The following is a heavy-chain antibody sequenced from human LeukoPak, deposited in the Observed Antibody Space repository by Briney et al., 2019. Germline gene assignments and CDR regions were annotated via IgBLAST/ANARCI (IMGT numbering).Heavy chain of an antibody. CDR2: INPNSGGT. CDR1: GYTFTSNY. CDR3: ARDRRTHYDFWSGYRGNWFDP. D-gene: IGHD3-3*01. Sequence: GASVKVSCKASGYTFTSNYIHWVRQAPGQGLEWMGRINPNSGGTNYAQKFQGRVTMTRDTSISTAYMELSRLRSDDTAVYYCARDRRTHYDFWSGYRGNWFDPWGQGTLVTVSS. V-gene: IGHV1-2*06. J-gene: IGHJ5*02.